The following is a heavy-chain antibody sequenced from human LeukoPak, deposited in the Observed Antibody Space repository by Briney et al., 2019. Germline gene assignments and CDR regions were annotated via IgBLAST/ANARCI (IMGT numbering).Heavy chain of an antibody. CDR3: ARDRVHYFDY. V-gene: IGHV4-59*01. J-gene: IGHJ4*02. CDR2: IYYSGST. CDR1: GGSISSYY. Sequence: SETLSLTCTVSGGSISSYYWSWIRQPPGKGLEWIGYIYYSGSTNYNPSLKSRVTISVDTSKNQFSLKLSSVTAADTAVYYCARDRVHYFDYWGQGTQVTVSS.